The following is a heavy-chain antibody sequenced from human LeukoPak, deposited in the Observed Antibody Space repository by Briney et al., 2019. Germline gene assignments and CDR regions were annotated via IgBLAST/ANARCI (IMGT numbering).Heavy chain of an antibody. CDR1: GFTFNFFS. CDR3: GGDFASGRYYNFFGQ. V-gene: IGHV3-30*04. Sequence: GGSLRLSCAASGFTFNFFSMYWVRQSPGKGLEWVAVISYDATNEYYADSVKGRFTISRDDSKSTLYLQMNSLRAEDTAWYYCGGDFASGRYYNFFGQGGQGTLVNVFS. CDR2: ISYDATNE. J-gene: IGHJ4*02. D-gene: IGHD3-10*01.